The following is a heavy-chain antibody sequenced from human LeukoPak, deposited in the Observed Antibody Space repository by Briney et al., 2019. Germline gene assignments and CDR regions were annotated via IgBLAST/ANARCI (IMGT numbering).Heavy chain of an antibody. J-gene: IGHJ6*03. CDR3: ARGVRDGYNYYYYYYMDV. D-gene: IGHD5-24*01. CDR1: GYAFTSYG. V-gene: IGHV1-18*01. Sequence: ASVKVSCKSSGYAFTSYGISWVRQAPGQGHEWMGWISAYNGNTNYAQKLQGRVTMTTDTSTSTAYMELRSLRSDDTAVYYCARGVRDGYNYYYYYYMDVWGKGTTVTVSS. CDR2: ISAYNGNT.